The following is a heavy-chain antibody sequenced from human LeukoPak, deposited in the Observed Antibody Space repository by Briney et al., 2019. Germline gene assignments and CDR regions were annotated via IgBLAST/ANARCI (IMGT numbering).Heavy chain of an antibody. V-gene: IGHV1-69*02. J-gene: IGHJ4*02. CDR1: GGTFSSYT. CDR2: IIPILGIA. D-gene: IGHD6-13*01. CDR3: ARAQQQLDGPFDY. Sequence: SVKVSCKASGGTFSSYTISWVRQAPGQGLEWMGRIIPILGIANYAQEFQGRVTITADKSTSTAYMELSSLRSEDTAVYYCARAQQQLDGPFDYWGQGTLVTVSS.